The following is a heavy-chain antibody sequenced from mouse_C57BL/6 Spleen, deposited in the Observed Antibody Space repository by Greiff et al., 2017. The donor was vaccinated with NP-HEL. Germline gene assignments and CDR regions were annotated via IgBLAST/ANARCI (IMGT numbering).Heavy chain of an antibody. CDR2: IDPSDSYT. CDR1: GYTFTSYW. CDR3: ARETAQATYYFDY. Sequence: QVQLQQPGAELVRPGTSVKLSCKASGYTFTSYWMHWVKQRPGQGLEWIGVIDPSDSYTNYNQKFKGKATLTVDTSSSTAYMQLNSLTSEDSAVYYCARETAQATYYFDYWGQGTTLTVSS. D-gene: IGHD3-2*02. V-gene: IGHV1-59*01. J-gene: IGHJ2*01.